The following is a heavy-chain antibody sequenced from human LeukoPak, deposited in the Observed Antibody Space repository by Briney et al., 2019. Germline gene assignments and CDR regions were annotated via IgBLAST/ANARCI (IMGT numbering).Heavy chain of an antibody. CDR2: IYYSGST. CDR3: ARSRGSKYYYDSSGYSFDY. V-gene: IGHV4-39*07. Sequence: PSETLSLTCTVSGGSISSSSYYWGWIRQPPGKGLEWIGSIYYSGSTYYNPSLKSRVTISVDTSKNQFSLKLSSVTAADTAVYYCARSRGSKYYYDSSGYSFDYWGQGTLVTVSS. CDR1: GGSISSSSYY. D-gene: IGHD3-22*01. J-gene: IGHJ4*02.